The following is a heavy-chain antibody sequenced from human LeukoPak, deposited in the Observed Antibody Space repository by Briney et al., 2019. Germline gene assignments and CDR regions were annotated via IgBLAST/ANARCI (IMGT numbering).Heavy chain of an antibody. Sequence: GGSLRLSCAASGFTFSSYGMHWVRQAPGKGLEWVAFIRYDGSNKYYADSVKGRFTISRDNSKNTLYLQMNSLRAEDTAVYYCAKEGDCSSTSCFHFDYWGQGTLVTVSS. CDR3: AKEGDCSSTSCFHFDY. CDR2: IRYDGSNK. J-gene: IGHJ4*02. V-gene: IGHV3-30*02. D-gene: IGHD2-2*01. CDR1: GFTFSSYG.